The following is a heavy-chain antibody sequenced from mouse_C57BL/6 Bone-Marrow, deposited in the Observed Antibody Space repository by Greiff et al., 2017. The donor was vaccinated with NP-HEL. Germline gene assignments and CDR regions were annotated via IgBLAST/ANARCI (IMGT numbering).Heavy chain of an antibody. CDR1: GYAFTNYL. D-gene: IGHD2-14*01. CDR3: ARKGYY. CDR2: INPGSGGT. Sequence: VQLQESGAELVRPGTSVKVSCKASGYAFTNYLIEWVKQRPGQGLEWIGVINPGSGGTNYNEKFKGKATLTADKSSSTAYMQLSSLTSEDSAVYFCARKGYYWGQGTLVTVSA. J-gene: IGHJ3*01. V-gene: IGHV1-54*01.